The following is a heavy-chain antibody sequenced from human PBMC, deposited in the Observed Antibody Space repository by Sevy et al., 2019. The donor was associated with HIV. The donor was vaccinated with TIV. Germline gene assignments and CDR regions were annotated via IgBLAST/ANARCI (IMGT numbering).Heavy chain of an antibody. Sequence: ASVKVSCKASGGTFSSYAISWVRQAPGQGLEWMGGIIPIFGTANYAQKFQGRVTITADESTSTAYMERSSLRSEDTAVYYWARATGDNLGYCSGGSCYSKVPYYYYYGMDVWGQGTTVTVSS. J-gene: IGHJ6*02. CDR3: ARATGDNLGYCSGGSCYSKVPYYYYYGMDV. V-gene: IGHV1-69*13. CDR1: GGTFSSYA. CDR2: IIPIFGTA. D-gene: IGHD2-15*01.